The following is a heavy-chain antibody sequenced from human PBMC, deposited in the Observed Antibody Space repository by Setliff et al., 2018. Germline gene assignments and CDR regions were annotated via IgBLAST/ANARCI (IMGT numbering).Heavy chain of an antibody. V-gene: IGHV1-46*01. CDR3: ARAQKQWLVPRQAFDI. J-gene: IGHJ3*02. D-gene: IGHD6-19*01. CDR2: INPIGGGT. Sequence: GASVKVSCKASGYTFTTYYMHWVRQAPGQGLEWMGIINPIGGGTGYAEKFQGRVTMTRDTSTSTVYLELSSLRSEDTAVYYCARAQKQWLVPRQAFDIWGQGTMVTV. CDR1: GYTFTTYY.